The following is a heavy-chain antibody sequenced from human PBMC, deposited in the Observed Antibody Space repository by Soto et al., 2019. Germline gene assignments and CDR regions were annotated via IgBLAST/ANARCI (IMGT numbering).Heavy chain of an antibody. Sequence: QVQLVESGGGVVQPGRSLRLSCAASGFTFSSYGMHWVRQAPGKGLERVAVISYDGSNKYYADSVKGRCTISRDNSKNTRYLQMNSLRAEDTAVYYCPKDREWKLLTLDSYFAYWGQGTLVTVS. D-gene: IGHD1-26*01. V-gene: IGHV3-30*18. CDR1: GFTFSSYG. CDR2: ISYDGSNK. CDR3: PKDREWKLLTLDSYFAY. J-gene: IGHJ4*02.